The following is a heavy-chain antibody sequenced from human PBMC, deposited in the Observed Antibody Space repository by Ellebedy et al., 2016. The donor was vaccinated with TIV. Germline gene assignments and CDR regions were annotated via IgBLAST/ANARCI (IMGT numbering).Heavy chain of an antibody. V-gene: IGHV4-31*03. CDR1: GGSISSGGYY. CDR2: IYYSGST. CDR3: ARVGRTDPPNWFDP. D-gene: IGHD3-16*01. Sequence: SETLSLXXTVSGGSISSGGYYWSWIRQHPGKGLEWIGYIYYSGSTYYNPSLKSRVTISVDTSKNQFSLKLSSVTAADTAVYYCARVGRTDPPNWFDPWGQGTLVTVSS. J-gene: IGHJ5*02.